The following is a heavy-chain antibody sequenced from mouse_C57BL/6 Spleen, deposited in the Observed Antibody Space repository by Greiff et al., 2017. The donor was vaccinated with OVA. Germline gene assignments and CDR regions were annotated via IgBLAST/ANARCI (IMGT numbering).Heavy chain of an antibody. CDR1: GYAFTNYL. J-gene: IGHJ2*01. D-gene: IGHD4-1*01. CDR2: INTGSGGT. Sequence: QVQLKESGAELVRPGTSVKVSCKASGYAFTNYLIEWVKQRPGQGLEWIGVINTGSGGTNYNEKFKGKATLTADKSSSTAYMQLSSLTSEDSAVYFCARHWFDYWGQGTTLTVSS. V-gene: IGHV1-54*01. CDR3: ARHWFDY.